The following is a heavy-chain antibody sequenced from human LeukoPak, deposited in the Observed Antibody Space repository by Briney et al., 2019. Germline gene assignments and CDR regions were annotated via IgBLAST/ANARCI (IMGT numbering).Heavy chain of an antibody. CDR2: ITFDGSHK. CDR1: GFTFGNHG. V-gene: IGHV3-30*02. CDR3: SKDLTSDFGGDLDP. Sequence: GALRLSCAASGFTFGNHGMHWVRQAPGKGLEWVALITFDGSHKYYADSVKGRFTISRDNSKSTVYLQMNSLRAEDTAVYYCSKDLTSDFGGDLDPWGQGTLVTVSS. J-gene: IGHJ5*02. D-gene: IGHD3-10*01.